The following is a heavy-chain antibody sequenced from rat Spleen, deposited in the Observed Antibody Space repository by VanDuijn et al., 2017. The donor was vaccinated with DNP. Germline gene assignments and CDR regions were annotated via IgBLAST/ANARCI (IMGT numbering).Heavy chain of an antibody. V-gene: IGHV5-20*01. CDR2: ISYDGGRN. J-gene: IGHJ2*01. CDR3: TSNPHIRTAAPFDY. Sequence: EVQLVESGGGLVQPGRSLKLSCAASGFTFSDYYMAWVRQAPTTGLEWVASISYDGGRNYYRDSVKGRFTISRDDAKSTLYLQMNSLRSEDTATYYCTSNPHIRTAAPFDYWGQGVMVTVSS. D-gene: IGHD3-8*01. CDR1: GFTFSDYY.